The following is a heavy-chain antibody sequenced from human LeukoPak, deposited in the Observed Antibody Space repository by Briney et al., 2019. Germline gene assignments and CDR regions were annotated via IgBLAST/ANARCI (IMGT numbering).Heavy chain of an antibody. Sequence: SETLSLTCTVSGGSISSYYWSWIRQPPGKGLEWIGYIYYSGSTNYNPSLKSRVTISVDTSKNQFSLKLSSVTAADTAVYYRARSHYYDSSGYYGYYFDYWGQGTLVTVSS. V-gene: IGHV4-59*08. D-gene: IGHD3-22*01. CDR2: IYYSGST. J-gene: IGHJ4*02. CDR3: ARSHYYDSSGYYGYYFDY. CDR1: GGSISSYY.